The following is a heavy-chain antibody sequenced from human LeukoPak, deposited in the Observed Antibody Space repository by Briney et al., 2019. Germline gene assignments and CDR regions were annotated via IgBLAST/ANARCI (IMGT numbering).Heavy chain of an antibody. J-gene: IGHJ4*02. CDR3: ARGGGTMVRGVIIAHDY. Sequence: KPSETLSLTCAVYGASFSGYYWSWIRQPPGKGLEWIGEINHSGSTNYNPSLKSRVTISVDTSKNQFSLKLSSVTAADTAVYYCARGGGTMVRGVIIAHDYWGQGTLVTVSS. CDR1: GASFSGYY. CDR2: INHSGST. V-gene: IGHV4-34*01. D-gene: IGHD3-10*01.